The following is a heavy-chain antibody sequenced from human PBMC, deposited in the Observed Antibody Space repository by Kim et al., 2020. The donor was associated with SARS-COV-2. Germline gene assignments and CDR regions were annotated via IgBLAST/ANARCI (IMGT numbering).Heavy chain of an antibody. J-gene: IGHJ5*02. Sequence: ASVKVSCKASGYTFTSYAMHWVRQAPGQRLEWMGWINAGNGNTKYSQKFQGRVTITRDTSASTAYMELSSLRSEDTAVYYCARGGIAAAGTRNWFDPWGQGTLVTVSS. CDR2: INAGNGNT. CDR3: ARGGIAAAGTRNWFDP. CDR1: GYTFTSYA. V-gene: IGHV1-3*01. D-gene: IGHD6-13*01.